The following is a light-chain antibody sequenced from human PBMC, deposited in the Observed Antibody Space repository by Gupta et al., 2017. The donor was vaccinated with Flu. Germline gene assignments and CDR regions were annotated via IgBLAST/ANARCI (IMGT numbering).Light chain of an antibody. Sequence: EIVLTKPPGTLSLSPGERATLSCRASQSVSSSYLAWYQQKPGQAPGLLIYGASSRATGIPDRFSGSGSGTDFTLTISRLEPEDFAVYYCQQDGSSPYTFGQGTKLEIK. CDR2: GAS. V-gene: IGKV3-20*01. CDR3: QQDGSSPYT. CDR1: QSVSSSY. J-gene: IGKJ2*01.